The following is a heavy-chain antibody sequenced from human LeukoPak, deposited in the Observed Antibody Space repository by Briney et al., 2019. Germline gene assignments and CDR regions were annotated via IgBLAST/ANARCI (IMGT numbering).Heavy chain of an antibody. CDR2: IDASGNYI. Sequence: PGGSLRLSCVASGFNLRTYNMNWVRRAPGKGLEWVSFIDASGNYIQYADSMKGRFTISRDNAQNSRFLQLNSLRVEDTAVYYCARDKGVTLRAYDIWGQGTMVTVSS. D-gene: IGHD2-21*02. V-gene: IGHV3-21*06. CDR3: ARDKGVTLRAYDI. J-gene: IGHJ3*02. CDR1: GFNLRTYN.